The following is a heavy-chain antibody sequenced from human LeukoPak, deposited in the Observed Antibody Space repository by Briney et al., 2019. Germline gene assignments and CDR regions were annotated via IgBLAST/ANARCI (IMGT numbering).Heavy chain of an antibody. D-gene: IGHD2-21*01. CDR1: EFPFSSYG. V-gene: IGHV3-23*01. Sequence: GGSLRLSCAASEFPFSSYGMTWVRQAPGKGLEWVSGISGSGGGTYYADSVRGRFSISRDNSKNTLHLQVNSLGAEDTAVYYCAAISPYYYMDVWGKGTTVTISS. CDR2: ISGSGGGT. CDR3: AAISPYYYMDV. J-gene: IGHJ6*03.